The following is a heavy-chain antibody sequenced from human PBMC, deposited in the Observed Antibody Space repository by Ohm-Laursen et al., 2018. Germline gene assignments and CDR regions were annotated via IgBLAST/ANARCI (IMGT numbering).Heavy chain of an antibody. J-gene: IGHJ4*02. Sequence: GTLSLTCPVYGGSFSGYYWSWIRQPPGKGLEWIGEINHSGSTNYNPSLKSRVTISVDTSKNQFSLKLSSVTAADTAVYYCARDLEEDALDTAMRGFDYWGQGTLVTVSS. CDR2: INHSGST. D-gene: IGHD5-18*01. CDR3: ARDLEEDALDTAMRGFDY. CDR1: GGSFSGYY. V-gene: IGHV4-34*01.